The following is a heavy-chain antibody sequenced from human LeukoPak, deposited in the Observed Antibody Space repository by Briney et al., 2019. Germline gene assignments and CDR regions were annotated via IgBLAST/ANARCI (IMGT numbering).Heavy chain of an antibody. Sequence: PGGSLRLSCAASGFTFISYAMGWVRQAPGKELEWVSAISGSGGSTYYADSVKGRFTISRDNSKNTLYLQMNSLRAEDTAVYYCAKGPQWLSHFDYWGQGTLVTVSS. CDR1: GFTFISYA. D-gene: IGHD6-19*01. J-gene: IGHJ4*02. V-gene: IGHV3-23*01. CDR2: ISGSGGST. CDR3: AKGPQWLSHFDY.